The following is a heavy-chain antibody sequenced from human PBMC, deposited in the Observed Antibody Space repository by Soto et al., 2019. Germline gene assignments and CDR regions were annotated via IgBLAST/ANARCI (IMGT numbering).Heavy chain of an antibody. CDR2: ISAYHGNR. V-gene: IGHV1-18*01. CDR1: GYTFSSYG. CDR3: ARAYVWGSYRTDGLFDY. D-gene: IGHD3-16*02. Sequence: QVQLVQSGPEVKKPGASVNVSCKASGYTFSSYGISWVRQAPGQGLEWMGWISAYHGNRNYAQKFQGRVTMTTDRSTSTAYMELRSLRSDDTAVYYCARAYVWGSYRTDGLFDYWGQGSLVTVSS. J-gene: IGHJ4*02.